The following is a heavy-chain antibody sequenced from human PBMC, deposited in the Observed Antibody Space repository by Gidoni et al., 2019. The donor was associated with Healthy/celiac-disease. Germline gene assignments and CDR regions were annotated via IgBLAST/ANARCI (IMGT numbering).Heavy chain of an antibody. V-gene: IGHV4-30-4*01. CDR2: IYYSGST. Sequence: QVQLQESGPGLVKPSQTLSLTCTVSGGSISSGDYYWSWIRQPPGKGLEWIGYIYYSGSTYYNPSLKSRVTISVDTSKNQFSLKLSSVTAADTAVYYCASTYDYVWGSRSTVFDYWGQGTLVTVSS. CDR3: ASTYDYVWGSRSTVFDY. CDR1: GGSISSGDYY. D-gene: IGHD3-16*01. J-gene: IGHJ4*02.